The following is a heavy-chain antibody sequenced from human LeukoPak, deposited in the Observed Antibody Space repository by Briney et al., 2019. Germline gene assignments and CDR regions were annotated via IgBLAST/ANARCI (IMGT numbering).Heavy chain of an antibody. CDR2: INPNTGGT. Sequence: ASVKVSCKASGYSFTGYYIHWVRQAPGQGLEWMGWINPNTGGTNFAQKFQGRVAMTRDTSITTTHMELSSLRSDGTAVYYCATVDQWLAYDYWGQGTLVTVSS. CDR1: GYSFTGYY. CDR3: ATVDQWLAYDY. J-gene: IGHJ4*02. V-gene: IGHV1-2*02. D-gene: IGHD6-19*01.